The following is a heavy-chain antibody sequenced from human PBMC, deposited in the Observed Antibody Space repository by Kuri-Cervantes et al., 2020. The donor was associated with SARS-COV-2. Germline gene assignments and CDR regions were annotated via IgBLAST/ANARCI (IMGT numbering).Heavy chain of an antibody. CDR3: ARDGSDGYYGSHGMDV. CDR1: GFTFSSYS. Sequence: GGSLSLSCAASGFTFSSYSMSWVRQAPGKGLEWVSAISGSGGSTYYAYSVEGRFTISRDNSKNTLYLQMNSLRADDTAVYYCARDGSDGYYGSHGMDVWGQGTTVTVSS. CDR2: ISGSGGST. J-gene: IGHJ6*02. D-gene: IGHD3-10*01. V-gene: IGHV3-23*01.